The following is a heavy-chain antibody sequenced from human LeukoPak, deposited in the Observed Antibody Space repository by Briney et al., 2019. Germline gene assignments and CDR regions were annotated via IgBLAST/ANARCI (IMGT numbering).Heavy chain of an antibody. J-gene: IGHJ4*02. CDR1: DDSITIYY. CDR2: INHSGST. V-gene: IGHV4-34*01. CDR3: ARARSNLGRDLGY. Sequence: SETLSLTCTVSDDSITIYYWSGIRQPPGKGLEWIGEINHSGSTKYNPSLKSRVTISLDTPKNQFSLKLTSVTAADTAVYYCARARSNLGRDLGYWGQGTLVTVSS. D-gene: IGHD4-11*01.